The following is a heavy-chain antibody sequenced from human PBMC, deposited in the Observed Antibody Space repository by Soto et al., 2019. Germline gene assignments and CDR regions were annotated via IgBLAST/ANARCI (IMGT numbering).Heavy chain of an antibody. D-gene: IGHD3-10*01. CDR2: MSYDGSDK. CDR1: GFSFSVYG. Sequence: GGSLRLSCAASGFSFSVYGMHWVRQAPGKGLEWMATMSYDGSDKWYADSVKGRFTITRDNFNNALYLQMDSLRAEDTAVYYCAKPYGSTSYTFDYFDYWGQGTLVTVSS. J-gene: IGHJ4*02. CDR3: AKPYGSTSYTFDYFDY. V-gene: IGHV3-30*18.